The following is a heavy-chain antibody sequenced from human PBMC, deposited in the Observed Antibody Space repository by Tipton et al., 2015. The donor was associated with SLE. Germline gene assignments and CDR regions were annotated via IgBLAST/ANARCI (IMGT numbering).Heavy chain of an antibody. CDR3: ARTAEWELLFDY. V-gene: IGHV4-39*07. Sequence: TLSLTCTVSGGSISSSSYYWGWIRQPPGKGLEWIGSIYYSGSTNYNPSLKSRVTISVDTSKNQFSLKLSSVTAADTAVYYCARTAEWELLFDYWGQGTLVTVSS. CDR2: IYYSGST. D-gene: IGHD1-26*01. J-gene: IGHJ4*02. CDR1: GGSISSSSYY.